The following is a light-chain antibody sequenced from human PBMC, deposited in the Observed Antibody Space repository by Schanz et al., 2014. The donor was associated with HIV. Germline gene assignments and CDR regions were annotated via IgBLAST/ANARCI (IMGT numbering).Light chain of an antibody. CDR3: QKYSTVPPT. CDR1: QTVSSN. Sequence: ETVMTQSPATLSVSPGERATLSCRASQTVSSNLAWYQQKPGQAPRLLIYGVSTRGTGVPARFSGSGSGTDFTLTISSLQPEDVATYYCQKYSTVPPTFGQGTKVEIK. V-gene: IGKV3-15*01. J-gene: IGKJ1*01. CDR2: GVS.